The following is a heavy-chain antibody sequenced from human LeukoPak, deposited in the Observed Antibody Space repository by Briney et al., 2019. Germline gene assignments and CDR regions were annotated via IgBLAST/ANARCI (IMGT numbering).Heavy chain of an antibody. D-gene: IGHD5-18*01. CDR3: VRDGYSYGLLSKDFDY. J-gene: IGHJ4*02. V-gene: IGHV1-69*05. Sequence: GASVKVSCMASGGTFSSYAISWVRQAPGQGLEWMGGIIPIFGTANYAQKLQGRVTITRDISASTAYMELSSLRSEDTAAYYCVRDGYSYGLLSKDFDYWGQGTQVTVSS. CDR2: IIPIFGTA. CDR1: GGTFSSYA.